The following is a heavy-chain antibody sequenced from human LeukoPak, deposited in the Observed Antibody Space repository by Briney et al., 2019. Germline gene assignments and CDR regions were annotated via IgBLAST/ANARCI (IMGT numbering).Heavy chain of an antibody. D-gene: IGHD3-10*01. CDR1: GFTFSSYA. J-gene: IGHJ5*01. CDR2: IHTDQTIQ. V-gene: IGHV3-30*02. Sequence: PGGSLRLSYAASGFTFSSYAMSWVRQAPGKGLEWVAYIHTDQTIQYYADSVKGRFTISRDNSKNTLYLQMKTLRSEDTAVYYCGYYNSGSYSTPDSWGQGTQVTVSS. CDR3: GYYNSGSYSTPDS.